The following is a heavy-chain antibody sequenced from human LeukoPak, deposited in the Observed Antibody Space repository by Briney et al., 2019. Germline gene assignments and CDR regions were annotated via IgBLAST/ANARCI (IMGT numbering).Heavy chain of an antibody. Sequence: KSSETLSLTCTASGCSISSYYWSWIRQPPGKGLEWIGYIYYSGSTNYNPSLKSRVTISVDTSKNQFSLKLSSVTAADTAVYYCGRINHDAFDIWGEGRMVTVSS. CDR2: IYYSGST. CDR1: GCSISSYY. V-gene: IGHV4-59*01. CDR3: GRINHDAFDI. J-gene: IGHJ3*02.